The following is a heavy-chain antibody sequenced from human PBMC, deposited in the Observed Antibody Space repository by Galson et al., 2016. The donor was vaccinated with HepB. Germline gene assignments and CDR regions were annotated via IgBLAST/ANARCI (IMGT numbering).Heavy chain of an antibody. D-gene: IGHD3-22*01. V-gene: IGHV3-23*01. CDR1: GFTFSDYA. CDR2: ISGRGGGT. J-gene: IGHJ4*02. Sequence: SLRLSCAASGFTFSDYALHWVRQAPGKGLEWVSTISGRGGGTYYADSVKGRFTISRDNSKNTLFLQMNSLRAEDTARYYCAKGAPYYYDSSGYYGPGDFWGQGTLVIVSS. CDR3: AKGAPYYYDSSGYYGPGDF.